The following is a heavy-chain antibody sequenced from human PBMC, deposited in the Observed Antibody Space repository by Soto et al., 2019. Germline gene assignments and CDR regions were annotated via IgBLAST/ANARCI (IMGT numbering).Heavy chain of an antibody. Sequence: SETLSLTCTVSGGSISSYYWSWIRQPAGKGLEWIGRIYYSGSTNYNPSLKSRVTISVDTSKNQFSLKLSSVTAADTAVYYCARGGSGSYYNWFDPWGQGTLVTVSS. CDR3: ARGGSGSYYNWFDP. D-gene: IGHD1-26*01. V-gene: IGHV4-4*07. CDR2: IYYSGST. CDR1: GGSISSYY. J-gene: IGHJ5*02.